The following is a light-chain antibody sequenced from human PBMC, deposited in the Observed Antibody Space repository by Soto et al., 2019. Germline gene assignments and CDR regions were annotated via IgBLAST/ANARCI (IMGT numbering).Light chain of an antibody. CDR3: QQYNNWPPIT. J-gene: IGKJ5*01. CDR1: QSVSIK. Sequence: PATLSGSPVERDTLSGRASQSVSIKLAWYQQKPGQAPRLLIYDTSTRATGIPARFSGSGSGTEFTLTISSLQSEDFAVYYCQQYNNWPPITFGQGTRLEIK. CDR2: DTS. V-gene: IGKV3-15*01.